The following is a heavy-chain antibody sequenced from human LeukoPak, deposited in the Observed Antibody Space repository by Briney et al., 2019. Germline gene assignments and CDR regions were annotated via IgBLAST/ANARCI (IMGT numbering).Heavy chain of an antibody. J-gene: IGHJ4*02. D-gene: IGHD2-8*01. V-gene: IGHV4-34*01. CDR1: GGSFSGYY. CDR2: INHSGST. Sequence: PSETLSLTCAVYGGSFSGYYWSWIRQPPGKGLEWIGEINHSGSTNYNPSLKSRVTISVDTSKNQFSLKLSSVTAADTAVYYCARGYCTNGVCQYYFDYWGQGTLVTVSS. CDR3: ARGYCTNGVCQYYFDY.